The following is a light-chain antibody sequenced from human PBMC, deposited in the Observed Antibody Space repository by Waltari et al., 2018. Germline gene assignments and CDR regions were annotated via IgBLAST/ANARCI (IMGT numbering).Light chain of an antibody. V-gene: IGKV1-27*01. J-gene: IGKJ4*01. Sequence: DILMTQSPPSLSPSVGDRVILTCRASRGISDSLAWYQHKPGKVPELLIYDASTLQSGVPSRFSGSGSGTEFTLTISSLQPEDVATYYCQKYNSAPLTFGGGTKVQIK. CDR1: RGISDS. CDR3: QKYNSAPLT. CDR2: DAS.